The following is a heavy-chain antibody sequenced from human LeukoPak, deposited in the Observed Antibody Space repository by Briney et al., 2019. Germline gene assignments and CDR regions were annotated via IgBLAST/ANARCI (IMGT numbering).Heavy chain of an antibody. CDR1: GFTFSSYA. D-gene: IGHD3-16*01. J-gene: IGHJ4*02. V-gene: IGHV3-23*01. CDR3: ARNPRGTSPPDYFDC. CDR2: ISGSGGST. Sequence: GGSLRLSCAASGFTFSSYAMSWVRQAPGKGLEWVSAISGSGGSTYYADSVRGRFTISRDNAKNSVYLQMNSLRAEDTAMYYCARNPRGTSPPDYFDCWGQGTLVTVSS.